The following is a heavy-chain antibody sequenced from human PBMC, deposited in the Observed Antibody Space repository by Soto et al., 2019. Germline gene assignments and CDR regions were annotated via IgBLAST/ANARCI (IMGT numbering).Heavy chain of an antibody. J-gene: IGHJ5*02. D-gene: IGHD3-10*01. CDR3: ARVHGSGPPHRWFDP. Sequence: ASVKVSCKASGYTFTSYGISWVRQAPGQGLEWMGWISAYNGNTNYAQKLQGRVTMTTDTSTSTAYMELRSLRSDDTAVYYCARVHGSGPPHRWFDPWGQGTLVTVSS. V-gene: IGHV1-18*01. CDR2: ISAYNGNT. CDR1: GYTFTSYG.